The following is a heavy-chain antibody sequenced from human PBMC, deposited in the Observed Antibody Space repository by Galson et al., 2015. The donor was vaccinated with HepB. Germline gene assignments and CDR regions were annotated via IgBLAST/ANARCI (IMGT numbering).Heavy chain of an antibody. CDR3: VRDRYSGSRTWGNWFDP. CDR2: INSDNSYT. Sequence: SLRLSCAASGFTFSDYYMSWIRQAPGKGLDWVSKINSDNSYTDYADSVKGRFTISRDNAKNSLYLQMNSLRAEDTALYFCVRDRYSGSRTWGNWFDPWGQGTLVSVSS. CDR1: GFTFSDYY. D-gene: IGHD6-13*01. V-gene: IGHV3-11*06. J-gene: IGHJ5*02.